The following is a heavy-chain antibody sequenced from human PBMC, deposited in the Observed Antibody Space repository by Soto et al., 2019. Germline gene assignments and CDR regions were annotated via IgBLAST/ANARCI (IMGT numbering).Heavy chain of an antibody. CDR2: IIPIFGTA. CDR3: ARAHREYYYDSSGATHWFDP. V-gene: IGHV1-69*13. D-gene: IGHD3-22*01. Sequence: SVKVSCKASGGTFSSYAISWVRQAPGQGLEWMGGIIPIFGTANYAQKFQGRVTITADESTSTAYMELSSLRSEDTAVYYCARAHREYYYDSSGATHWFDPWGQGTLVTVSS. CDR1: GGTFSSYA. J-gene: IGHJ5*02.